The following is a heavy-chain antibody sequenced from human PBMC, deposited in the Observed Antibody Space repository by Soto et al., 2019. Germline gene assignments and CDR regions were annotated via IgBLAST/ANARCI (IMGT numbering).Heavy chain of an antibody. CDR1: GFTFSNYW. J-gene: IGHJ4*02. V-gene: IGHV3-74*01. Sequence: EVQLVESGGGLVQPGGSLRLSCAGSGFTFSNYWMHWVRQAPGKGLEWVSRIDHDGPTDYADSVRGRFTISSDNAENTLYLKMNSLRPEDTAVYYCVRDRHGDYWGQGTLVTVSS. CDR2: IDHDGPT. CDR3: VRDRHGDY.